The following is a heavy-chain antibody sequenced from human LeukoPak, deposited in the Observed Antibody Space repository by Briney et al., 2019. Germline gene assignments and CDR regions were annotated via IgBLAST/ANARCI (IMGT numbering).Heavy chain of an antibody. Sequence: SETLSLTCAVYGGSFSGYYWSWIRQPPGKGLEWIGEINHSGSTNYNPSLKSRVTISVDTSKNQFSLKLSSVTAADTAVYYCARGDYYYDSRDIPLNDTFDIWGQGTMVTVSS. D-gene: IGHD3-22*01. J-gene: IGHJ3*02. CDR2: INHSGST. V-gene: IGHV4-34*01. CDR1: GGSFSGYY. CDR3: ARGDYYYDSRDIPLNDTFDI.